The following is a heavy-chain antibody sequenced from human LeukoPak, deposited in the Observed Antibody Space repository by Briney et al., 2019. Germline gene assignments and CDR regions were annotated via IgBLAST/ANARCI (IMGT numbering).Heavy chain of an antibody. CDR1: VGSISSYY. J-gene: IGHJ4*02. Sequence: SETLFLTFSVSVGSISSYYWSWIRQPAGKGREWIGRIYTTGNTDYNPSLKSRVTMSVDTSKNQFSLNLSSVTAADTAVYYCARDARGWSGFDYWGQGTLVTGSS. D-gene: IGHD3-3*01. V-gene: IGHV4-4*07. CDR2: IYTTGNT. CDR3: ARDARGWSGFDY.